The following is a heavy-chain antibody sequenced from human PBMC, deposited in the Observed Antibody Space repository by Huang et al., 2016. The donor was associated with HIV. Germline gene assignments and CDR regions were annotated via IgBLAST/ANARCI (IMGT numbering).Heavy chain of an antibody. CDR3: TREYGNYEFDY. Sequence: EVQLVESGGGLVQPGGSLKLSCAASGFTFSGSTMHWVRLASGKGLEGCGRIRSKANNYATAYAASVKGRFTISRDDSKNTAYLQMNSLKTEDTAVYYCTREYGNYEFDYWGQGTLVTVSS. CDR2: IRSKANNYAT. J-gene: IGHJ4*02. V-gene: IGHV3-73*02. CDR1: GFTFSGST. D-gene: IGHD3-16*01.